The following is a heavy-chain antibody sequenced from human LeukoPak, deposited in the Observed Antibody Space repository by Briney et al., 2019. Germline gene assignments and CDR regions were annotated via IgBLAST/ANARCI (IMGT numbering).Heavy chain of an antibody. CDR2: TYYRSKWYN. V-gene: IGHV6-1*01. CDR3: VRDQAGLDY. Sequence: PSQTLSLTCAISGDSVSSNSGAWNWIRQSPSRGLEWLGRTYYRSKWYNDYAESVKSRINIKPDTSRNQFSLQLSSVTPEDTAVYYCVRDQAGLDYWGQGTLVTVSS. J-gene: IGHJ4*02. CDR1: GDSVSSNSGA. D-gene: IGHD6-13*01.